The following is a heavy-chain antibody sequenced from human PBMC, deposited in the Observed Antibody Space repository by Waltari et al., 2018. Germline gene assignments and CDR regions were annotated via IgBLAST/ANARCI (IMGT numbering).Heavy chain of an antibody. CDR3: ARVFICSTSCYLYLRTGYGMDV. D-gene: IGHD2-2*01. J-gene: IGHJ6*02. CDR2: INHSGST. CDR1: GGSFSGYY. V-gene: IGHV4-34*01. Sequence: QVQLQQWGAGLLKPSETLSLTCAVYGGSFSGYYWSWIRQPPGKGLEWSGEINHSGSTNYTPSLNSRFTISGDTSKNQFSLKLSSVTAADTAVYYCARVFICSTSCYLYLRTGYGMDVWGQGTTVTVSS.